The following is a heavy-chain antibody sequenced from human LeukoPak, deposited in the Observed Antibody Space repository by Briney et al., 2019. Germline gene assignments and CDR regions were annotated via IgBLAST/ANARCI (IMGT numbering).Heavy chain of an antibody. D-gene: IGHD3-22*01. V-gene: IGHV1-46*01. J-gene: IGHJ4*02. CDR3: ARSPLDSGGYDSIGYFLFDY. CDR2: INPSGGST. CDR1: GYTLTSYY. Sequence: GASLKASCKASGYTLTSYYMHCVRQSPGQRLEWMGIINPSGGSTSYAQKVQGRVTMTRDTSTSTVYVELSSLRSEDTAVYYCARSPLDSGGYDSIGYFLFDYWGQGTLVTVSS.